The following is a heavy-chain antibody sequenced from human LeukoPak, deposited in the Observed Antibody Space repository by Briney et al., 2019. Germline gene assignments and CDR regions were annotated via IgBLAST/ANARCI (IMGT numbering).Heavy chain of an antibody. Sequence: PGGSLRLSCAASGFTFDDYGMSWVRQAPGKGLEWVSGTNWNGRSTGYADSVKGRFTISRDNAKNSLYLQMNSLRAEDMALYYCAKGGYSGYDSGFDYWGQGTLVTVSS. D-gene: IGHD5-12*01. CDR1: GFTFDDYG. CDR3: AKGGYSGYDSGFDY. J-gene: IGHJ4*02. CDR2: TNWNGRST. V-gene: IGHV3-20*04.